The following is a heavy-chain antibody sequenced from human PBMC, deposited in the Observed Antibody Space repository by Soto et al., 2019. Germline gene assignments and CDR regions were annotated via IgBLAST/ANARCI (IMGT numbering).Heavy chain of an antibody. J-gene: IGHJ4*02. Sequence: DVQVVESGGGLVQPGGSLRLSCAASGFYVSGYYMSWFRQAPGKGLEWVSVIYRGGDIYYADSVQGRFTTSRDISRNSLDLQMNSLRAEDTAIYYCARDRRDGDTMWGQGVVVTVSS. CDR1: GFYVSGYY. D-gene: IGHD3-3*01. V-gene: IGHV3-66*01. CDR3: ARDRRDGDTM. CDR2: IYRGGDI.